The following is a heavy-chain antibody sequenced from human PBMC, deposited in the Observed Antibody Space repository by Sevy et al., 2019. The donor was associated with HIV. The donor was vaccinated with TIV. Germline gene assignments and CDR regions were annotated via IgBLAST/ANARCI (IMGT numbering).Heavy chain of an antibody. Sequence: GGSLRLSCAASGFTVSSNYMSWVRQAPGKGLEWVSVIYSGGSTYYEDSVKGRFTISRDNSKNTLNLQMNSLRAEDTAVYYCAGGGYYDSSGYYIPAESPSAFDIWGQGTMVTVSS. CDR1: GFTVSSNY. CDR3: AGGGYYDSSGYYIPAESPSAFDI. V-gene: IGHV3-53*01. J-gene: IGHJ3*02. D-gene: IGHD3-22*01. CDR2: IYSGGST.